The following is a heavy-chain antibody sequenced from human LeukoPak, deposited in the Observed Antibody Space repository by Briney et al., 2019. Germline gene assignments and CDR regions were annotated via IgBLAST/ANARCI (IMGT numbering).Heavy chain of an antibody. CDR1: GYTFTSYG. CDR2: ISAYNGNT. V-gene: IGHV1-18*01. D-gene: IGHD3-3*01. Sequence: GASVNVSCKASGYTFTSYGISWVRQAPGQGLEWMGWISAYNGNTNYAQKLQGRVTMTTDTSTSTAYMELRSLRSDDTAVYYCARDSIYDFWSGQKPFDPWGQGTLVTVSS. CDR3: ARDSIYDFWSGQKPFDP. J-gene: IGHJ5*02.